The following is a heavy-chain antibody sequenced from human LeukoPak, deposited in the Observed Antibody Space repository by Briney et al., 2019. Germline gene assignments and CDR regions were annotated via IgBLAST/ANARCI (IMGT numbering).Heavy chain of an antibody. Sequence: PGGSLRLSCEASGLTLSSYEMDWVSQAPGKGLEWVSYISASGSPIYYADSVKGRFTISTDNAKNSLYLQMDSLRAEDSALYNCASVTAPVDYWGQGTLVIVSS. V-gene: IGHV3-48*03. CDR2: ISASGSPI. D-gene: IGHD2-21*02. J-gene: IGHJ4*02. CDR1: GLTLSSYE. CDR3: ASVTAPVDY.